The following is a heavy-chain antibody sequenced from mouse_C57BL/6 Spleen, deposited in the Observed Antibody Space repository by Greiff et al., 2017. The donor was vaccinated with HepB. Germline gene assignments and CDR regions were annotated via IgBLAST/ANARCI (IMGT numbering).Heavy chain of an antibody. J-gene: IGHJ2*01. Sequence: EVQLQQSGPGLVKPSQSLSLTCSVTGYSITSGYYWNWIRQFPGNKLEWMGYISYDGSNNYNPSLKNRISITRDTSKNQFFLKLNSVTTEDTATYYCARVITTDSFDYWGQGTTLTVSS. V-gene: IGHV3-6*01. CDR3: ARVITTDSFDY. D-gene: IGHD1-1*01. CDR2: ISYDGSN. CDR1: GYSITSGYY.